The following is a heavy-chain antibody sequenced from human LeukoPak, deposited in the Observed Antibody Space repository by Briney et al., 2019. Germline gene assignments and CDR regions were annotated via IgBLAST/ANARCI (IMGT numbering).Heavy chain of an antibody. CDR2: IYYSGST. CDR1: GGSVSSGSYY. V-gene: IGHV4-61*01. Sequence: PSETLSLTCTVSGGSVSSGSYYWSWIRQPPGKGLEWIGYIYYSGSTNYNPSLKSRVTISVDTSKNQFSLKLSSVTAADTAVYYCAREGYSYGLDYWGQGTLVTVSS. CDR3: AREGYSYGLDY. D-gene: IGHD5-18*01. J-gene: IGHJ4*02.